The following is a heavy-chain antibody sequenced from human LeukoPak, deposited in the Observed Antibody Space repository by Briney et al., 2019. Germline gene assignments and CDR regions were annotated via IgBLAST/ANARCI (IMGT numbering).Heavy chain of an antibody. CDR3: AGSGWYGVFDY. CDR1: GGSVSSGSYY. V-gene: IGHV4-61*01. D-gene: IGHD6-19*01. J-gene: IGHJ4*02. Sequence: SSETLSLTCTVSGGSVSSGSYYWSWIRQPPGKGLEWIGYIYYSGSTNYNPSLKSRVTMSVDTSKSQFSLRLSSVTAVDTAVYYCAGSGWYGVFDYWGPGTLVTVSS. CDR2: IYYSGST.